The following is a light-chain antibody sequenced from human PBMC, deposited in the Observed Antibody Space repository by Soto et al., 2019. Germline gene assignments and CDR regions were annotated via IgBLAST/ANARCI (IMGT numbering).Light chain of an antibody. Sequence: DIQMTQSPSSLSASVGDRVTITCRASQGIRDALGWYQQKPGKAPKRLIYAASSLQSGVPSRFSSSGSGTEFTLTISSLQPEDFATYDCLQHNSYPQTFGQGTKVEIK. CDR2: AAS. J-gene: IGKJ1*01. CDR1: QGIRDA. CDR3: LQHNSYPQT. V-gene: IGKV1-17*01.